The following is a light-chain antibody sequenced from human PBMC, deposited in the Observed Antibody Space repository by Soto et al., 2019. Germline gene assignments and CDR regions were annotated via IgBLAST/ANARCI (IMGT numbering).Light chain of an antibody. J-gene: IGKJ5*01. CDR2: DAS. V-gene: IGKV3-11*01. CDR3: QQRASWTLT. CDR1: QSVSGF. Sequence: EIVLTQSPATLYLSPGERATLSCRTSQSVSGFLAWYQQKPGQAPRLLIYDASNRATGIPAKFSGSGSGTDFTRTISSLEPEDVAVYYCQQRASWTLTFGQGTRLEIK.